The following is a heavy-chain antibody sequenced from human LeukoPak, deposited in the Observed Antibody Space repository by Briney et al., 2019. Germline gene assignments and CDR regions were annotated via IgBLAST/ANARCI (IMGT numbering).Heavy chain of an antibody. CDR1: GDSVSTNTAA. CDR3: ARSNNGPLDY. J-gene: IGHJ4*02. Sequence: SQTLSLTCAISGDSVSTNTAAWNWIRRSPSRVLEWLGKTYYRSKWYSDYALSVKSRITLNPDTSKNQFSLQLSSVTPEDTAVYYCARSNNGPLDYWGQGTLVAVSS. CDR2: TYYRSKWYS. D-gene: IGHD2-8*01. V-gene: IGHV6-1*01.